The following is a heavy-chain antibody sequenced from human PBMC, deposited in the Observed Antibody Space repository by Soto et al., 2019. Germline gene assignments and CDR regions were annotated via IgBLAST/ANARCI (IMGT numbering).Heavy chain of an antibody. CDR1: GYTFTGYY. CDR2: INPNSGGT. V-gene: IGHV1-2*04. Sequence: ASVKVSCKASGYTFTGYYMHWVRQAPGQGLEWMGWINPNSGGTNYAQKFQGWVTMTRDTSISTAYMELSRLRSDDTAVYYCARDRAIAARPYYAFDIWGQGTMVTVSS. CDR3: ARDRAIAARPYYAFDI. J-gene: IGHJ3*02. D-gene: IGHD6-6*01.